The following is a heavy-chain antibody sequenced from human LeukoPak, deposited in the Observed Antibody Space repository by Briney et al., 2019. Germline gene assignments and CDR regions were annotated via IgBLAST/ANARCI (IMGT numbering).Heavy chain of an antibody. J-gene: IGHJ4*02. CDR2: ISYDGSNK. D-gene: IGHD3-22*01. CDR1: GFTFSSYG. CDR3: AKVYDSSGYPHGYFDY. V-gene: IGHV3-30*18. Sequence: GGSLRLSCAASGFTFSSYGMHWVRQAPGKGLEWVAVISYDGSNKYYADSVKGRFTISRDNSKNTLYLQMNSLRAEDTAVYYCAKVYDSSGYPHGYFDYWGQGTLVTVPS.